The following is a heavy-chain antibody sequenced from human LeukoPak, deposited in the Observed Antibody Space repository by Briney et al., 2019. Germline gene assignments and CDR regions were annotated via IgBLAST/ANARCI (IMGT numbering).Heavy chain of an antibody. CDR3: ARDPTDIVVVVAASTYNWFDP. J-gene: IGHJ5*02. CDR1: GYTFTSYG. CDR2: ISAYNGNT. V-gene: IGHV1-18*01. D-gene: IGHD2-15*01. Sequence: ASVKVSCKASGYTFTSYGISWVRQAPGQGLEWMGWISAYNGNTNYAQKLQGRVTMTTDTSTSTAYMELRSLRSDDTAVYYCARDPTDIVVVVAASTYNWFDPWGQGTLVTVSS.